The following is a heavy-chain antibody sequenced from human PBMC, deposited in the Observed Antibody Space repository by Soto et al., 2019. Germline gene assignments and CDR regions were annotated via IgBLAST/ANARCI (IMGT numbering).Heavy chain of an antibody. CDR2: INHSGST. D-gene: IGHD2-2*01. V-gene: IGHV4-34*01. Sequence: SETLSLTCAVYGGSFSGYYWSWIRQPPGKGLEWIGEINHSGSTNYNPSLKSRVTISVDTSKNQFSLKLSSVTAADTAVYYCARGRPGYCSSTSCSYYFDYWGQGTLVTVSS. CDR3: ARGRPGYCSSTSCSYYFDY. J-gene: IGHJ4*02. CDR1: GGSFSGYY.